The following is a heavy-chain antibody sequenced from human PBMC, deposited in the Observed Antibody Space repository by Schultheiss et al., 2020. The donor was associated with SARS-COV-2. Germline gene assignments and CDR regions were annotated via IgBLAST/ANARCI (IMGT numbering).Heavy chain of an antibody. J-gene: IGHJ4*02. CDR1: GYTFTSYD. D-gene: IGHD3-16*01. V-gene: IGHV1-18*01. Sequence: ASVKVSCKASGYTFTSYDISWVRQAPGQGLEWMGWISAYNGNTNYAQKLQGRVTMTTDTSTSTAYMELRSLRSDDTAVYYCARVQRYYDYVWAGYFDYWGQGTLVTVSS. CDR3: ARVQRYYDYVWAGYFDY. CDR2: ISAYNGNT.